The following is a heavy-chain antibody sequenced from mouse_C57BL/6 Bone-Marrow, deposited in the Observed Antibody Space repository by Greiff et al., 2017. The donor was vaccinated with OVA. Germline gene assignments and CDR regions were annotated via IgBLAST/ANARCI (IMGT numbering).Heavy chain of an antibody. V-gene: IGHV1-15*01. D-gene: IGHD2-5*01. CDR2: LDPETGGT. Sequence: VQLQQSGAELVRPGASVTLSCKASGYTFTDYEMHWVKQTPVHGLEWIGALDPETGGTAYNPKFKGKAILTADKSSSTAYMELRSLTSEDSAVYYCTRGYSNYYAMDYGGQGTSVTVSS. CDR1: GYTFTDYE. J-gene: IGHJ4*01. CDR3: TRGYSNYYAMDY.